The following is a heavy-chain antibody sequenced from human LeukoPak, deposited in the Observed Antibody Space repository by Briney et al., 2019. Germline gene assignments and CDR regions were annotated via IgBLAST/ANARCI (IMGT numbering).Heavy chain of an antibody. J-gene: IGHJ4*02. CDR3: ARHRSGWLQSSFDY. D-gene: IGHD5-24*01. Sequence: SETLSLTCSVSGGSISSSSSYWGWIRQPPGKGLEWIGSIYYSGSSFDNPALKSRVTISVDTSKNQFSLKLSSVTAADTAVYYCARHRSGWLQSSFDYWGQGALVTVSS. V-gene: IGHV4-39*01. CDR2: IYYSGSS. CDR1: GGSISSSSSY.